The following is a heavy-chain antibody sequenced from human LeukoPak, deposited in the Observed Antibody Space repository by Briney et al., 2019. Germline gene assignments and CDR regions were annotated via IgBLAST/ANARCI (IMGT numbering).Heavy chain of an antibody. CDR1: GFTFSSYA. CDR2: IRGSGGST. V-gene: IGHV3-23*01. Sequence: PGGSLRLSCAASGFTFSSYAMSWVRQAPGKGVEWVSAIRGSGGSTYYADSVKGRFTISRHNSKNTLYLQMNSLRAEDTAVYYCAKDLSPYYYDSSGYLPDPWGQGTLVTVSS. D-gene: IGHD3-22*01. CDR3: AKDLSPYYYDSSGYLPDP. J-gene: IGHJ5*02.